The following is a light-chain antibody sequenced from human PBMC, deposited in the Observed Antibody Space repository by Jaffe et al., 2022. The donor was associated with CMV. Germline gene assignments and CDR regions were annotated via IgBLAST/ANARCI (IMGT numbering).Light chain of an antibody. CDR2: GAS. Sequence: EIVLTQSPGILSLSTGERATLSCRASQSFSSSYLAWYQQKPGQAPRLLIYGASSRATGIPDRFSGSGSGTDFTLTISRLEPEDFAVYYCQHYGSSRTFGQGTKVEIK. CDR3: QHYGSSRT. J-gene: IGKJ1*01. CDR1: QSFSSSY. V-gene: IGKV3-20*01.